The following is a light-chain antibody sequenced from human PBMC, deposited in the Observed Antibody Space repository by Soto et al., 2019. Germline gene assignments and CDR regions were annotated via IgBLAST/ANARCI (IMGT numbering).Light chain of an antibody. Sequence: QSALTQPPSASGSPGQSVTISCTGTSSDVGGYNSVSWYQHHPGKAPKLMIYEVSKRPSGVPDRFSGSKSANTASLTVSGLQAEDEADYCCSSYAGSSNYVFGTGTKLTVL. V-gene: IGLV2-8*01. CDR1: SSDVGGYNS. CDR3: SSYAGSSNYV. CDR2: EVS. J-gene: IGLJ1*01.